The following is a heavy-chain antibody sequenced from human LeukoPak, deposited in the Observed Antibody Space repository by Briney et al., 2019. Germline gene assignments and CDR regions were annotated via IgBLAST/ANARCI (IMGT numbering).Heavy chain of an antibody. CDR2: ISSKSGTT. V-gene: IGHV1-18*01. D-gene: IGHD6-19*01. CDR1: VYTLIIYG. J-gene: IGHJ2*01. CDR3: AREAVAGVWYFDL. Sequence: ASVIVSYMPAVYTLIIYGLRWVRQAPGQGGGGVGCISSKSGTTHYAQNFQGRLIMTTDTSTSTAYMELRSLRSDDTAVYYCAREAVAGVWYFDLWGRGTLVTVSS.